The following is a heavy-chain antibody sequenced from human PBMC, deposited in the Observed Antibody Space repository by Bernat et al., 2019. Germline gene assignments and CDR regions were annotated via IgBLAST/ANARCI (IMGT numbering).Heavy chain of an antibody. CDR1: GFSLSTSGVG. V-gene: IGHV2-5*02. CDR3: ALGDGGAGFDY. J-gene: IGHJ4*02. D-gene: IGHD3-10*01. CDR2: IYWVADK. Sequence: QITLKESGPTLVKPTQTLTLTCTFSGFSLSTSGVGVGWIRQPPGKALEWLALIYWVADKRYSPSLKTRHTITKDTNKKQVVLTMANMDPVDTARDDRALGDGGAGFDYWGQGTLVTVSS.